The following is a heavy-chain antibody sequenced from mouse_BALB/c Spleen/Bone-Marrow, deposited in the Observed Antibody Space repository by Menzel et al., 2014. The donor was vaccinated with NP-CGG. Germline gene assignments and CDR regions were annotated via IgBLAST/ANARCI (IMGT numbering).Heavy chain of an antibody. CDR3: SRGYYGSTYYYAMDY. CDR1: GYTFTSYY. D-gene: IGHD1-1*01. Sequence: VKLQESGAELVKPGASVKLSCKASGYTFTSYYMFWVKQRPGQGLEWIGEINPSNVDTNFNEKFKSKATLTVDKSSNTAYMQLSSLTSEDPAVYYCSRGYYGSTYYYAMDYWGQGTSVTVSS. CDR2: INPSNVDT. V-gene: IGHV1S81*02. J-gene: IGHJ4*01.